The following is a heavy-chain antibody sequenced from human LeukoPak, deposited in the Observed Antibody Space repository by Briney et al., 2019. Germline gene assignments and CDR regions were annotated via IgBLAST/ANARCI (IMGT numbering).Heavy chain of an antibody. D-gene: IGHD3-22*01. J-gene: IGHJ4*02. CDR3: ARHSSSGSPVDY. Sequence: PSETLSLTCTVSGGSINTYYWSWIRQPPGKGLEWIGYIYYSGSTYYNPSLKSRVTISVDTSKSQFSLKLSSVTAADTAVYYCARHSSSGSPVDYWGQGTLVTVSS. CDR1: GGSINTYY. V-gene: IGHV4-59*08. CDR2: IYYSGST.